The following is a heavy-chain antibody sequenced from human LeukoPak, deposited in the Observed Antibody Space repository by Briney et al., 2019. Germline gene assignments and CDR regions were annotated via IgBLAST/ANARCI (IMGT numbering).Heavy chain of an antibody. CDR2: IYYSGST. CDR3: ARHGTTMVRGEMRGAFDI. Sequence: SETLSLTCAVYGGSFSGYYWGWIRQPPGKGLEWIGSIYYSGSTYYNPSLKSRVTISVDTSKNQFSLKLSSVTAADTAVYYCARHGTTMVRGEMRGAFDIWGQGTMVTVSS. V-gene: IGHV4-39*01. CDR1: GGSFSGYY. J-gene: IGHJ3*02. D-gene: IGHD3-10*01.